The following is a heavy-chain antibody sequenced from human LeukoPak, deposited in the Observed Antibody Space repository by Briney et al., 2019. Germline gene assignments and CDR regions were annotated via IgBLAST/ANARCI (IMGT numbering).Heavy chain of an antibody. CDR3: ARDHSSSGQLFDY. V-gene: IGHV1-18*01. CDR2: ISAYNGNT. CDR1: GYTFTTYG. Sequence: SVKVSCKASGYTFTTYGFSWVRQPPGQGLEWMGWISAYNGNTNYAQKLQGRVTMTTDTSTSTAYMELRSLRSDDTAVYYCARDHSSSGQLFDYWGQGTLVTVSS. J-gene: IGHJ4*02. D-gene: IGHD6-13*01.